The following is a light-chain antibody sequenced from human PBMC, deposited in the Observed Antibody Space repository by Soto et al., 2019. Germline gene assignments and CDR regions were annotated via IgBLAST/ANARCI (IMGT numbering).Light chain of an antibody. CDR3: QHYGRSPIT. V-gene: IGKV3-20*01. CDR1: QSVSSN. Sequence: EIVLTQSPGTLSLSPGERATLSCRASQSVSSNLAWYQQKPGQAPRLLIYGASTRATGIPDRFSGSGSATDFTLTISRLEPEDFALYYCQHYGRSPITFGQGTRLEIK. J-gene: IGKJ5*01. CDR2: GAS.